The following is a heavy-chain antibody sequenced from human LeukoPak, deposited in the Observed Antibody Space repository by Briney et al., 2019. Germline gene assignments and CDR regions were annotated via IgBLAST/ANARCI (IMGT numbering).Heavy chain of an antibody. V-gene: IGHV3-23*01. CDR3: ATSTLILRLIFDY. CDR2: ISGSGGST. CDR1: GFTFSSYE. Sequence: GGSLRLSCAASGFTFSSYEMNWVRQAPGKGLEWVSAISGSGGSTYYADSVKGRFIISRHNSNNTLYLQMTSLRAEHTPVYYCATSTLILRLIFDYWGQGTLVTVSS. D-gene: IGHD4-17*01. J-gene: IGHJ4*02.